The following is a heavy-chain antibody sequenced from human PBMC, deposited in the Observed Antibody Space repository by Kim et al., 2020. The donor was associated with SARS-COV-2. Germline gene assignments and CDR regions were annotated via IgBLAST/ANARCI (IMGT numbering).Heavy chain of an antibody. D-gene: IGHD6-13*01. Sequence: GGSLRLSCAASGFTFSSYAMHWVRQAPGKGLEWVAVISYDGSNKYYADSVKGRFTISRDNSKNTLYLQMNSLRAEDTAVYYCARGGIAAEGLFDYWGQGT. CDR1: GFTFSSYA. J-gene: IGHJ4*02. V-gene: IGHV3-30*04. CDR3: ARGGIAAEGLFDY. CDR2: ISYDGSNK.